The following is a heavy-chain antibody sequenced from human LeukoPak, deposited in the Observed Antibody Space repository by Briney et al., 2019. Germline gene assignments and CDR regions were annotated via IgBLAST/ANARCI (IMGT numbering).Heavy chain of an antibody. Sequence: GRSLRLSCAASGFTFSSYGMHWVRQAPGKGLEWVAVISYDGSNKYYADSVKGRFTISRDNSKNTLYLQMNSLRAEDTAVYYCAKEGDYYDSSGYSDLDYWGRGTLVTVSS. J-gene: IGHJ4*02. D-gene: IGHD3-22*01. CDR2: ISYDGSNK. CDR1: GFTFSSYG. V-gene: IGHV3-30*18. CDR3: AKEGDYYDSSGYSDLDY.